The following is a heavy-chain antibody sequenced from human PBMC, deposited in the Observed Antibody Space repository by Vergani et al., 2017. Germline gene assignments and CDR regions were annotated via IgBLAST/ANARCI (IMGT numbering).Heavy chain of an antibody. V-gene: IGHV4-39*07. CDR1: GGSISSSSYY. CDR2: IYYIGST. CDR3: ARVTLYDILTGYFDY. Sequence: QLQLQESGPGLVKPSETLSLTCTVSGGSISSSSYYWGWIRQPPGKGLEWIGSIYYIGSTYYNPSLKSRVTISVDTSKNQFSLKLSSVTAADTAVYYCARVTLYDILTGYFDYWGQGTLVTVSS. D-gene: IGHD3-9*01. J-gene: IGHJ4*02.